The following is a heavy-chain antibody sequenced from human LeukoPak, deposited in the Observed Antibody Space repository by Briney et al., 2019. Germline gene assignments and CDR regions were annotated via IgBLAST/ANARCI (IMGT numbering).Heavy chain of an antibody. Sequence: PSETLSLTCTFSGGSITSYYWSWIRQPAGKGLEWIGRIYTSGSTNYNPSLKSRVTMSVDTSKNQFSLKLSSVTAADTAVYYCARAKLNYYDSSGYYPDAFDIWGQGTMVTVSS. CDR2: IYTSGST. D-gene: IGHD3-22*01. V-gene: IGHV4-4*07. CDR3: ARAKLNYYDSSGYYPDAFDI. J-gene: IGHJ3*02. CDR1: GGSITSYY.